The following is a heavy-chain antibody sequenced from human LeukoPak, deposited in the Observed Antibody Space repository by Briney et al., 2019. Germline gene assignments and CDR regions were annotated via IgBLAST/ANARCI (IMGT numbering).Heavy chain of an antibody. CDR1: GGSFSGYY. CDR2: INHSGST. J-gene: IGHJ6*03. Sequence: SETLSLTCAVYGGSFSGYYWSWIRQPPGKGLEWIGEINHSGSTNYNPSLKSRVTISVDTSKNQFSLKLSAVTAADTAVYYCASVRRGFGESSKYYSYYYMDVWGNGTTVTISS. V-gene: IGHV4-34*01. D-gene: IGHD3-10*01. CDR3: ASVRRGFGESSKYYSYYYMDV.